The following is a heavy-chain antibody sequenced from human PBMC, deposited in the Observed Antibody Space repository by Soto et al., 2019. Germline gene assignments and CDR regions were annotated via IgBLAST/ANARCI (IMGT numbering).Heavy chain of an antibody. V-gene: IGHV3-13*01. Sequence: GGSLRLSCAASGFTFSSYDMHWVRQATGKGLEWVSAIGTAGDTYYPGSVKGRFTISRENAKNSLYLQMNSLRAGDTAVYYCAIAANAGSGSYYRPSAFDIWGQGTMVTVSS. CDR2: IGTAGDT. J-gene: IGHJ3*02. D-gene: IGHD3-10*01. CDR1: GFTFSSYD. CDR3: AIAANAGSGSYYRPSAFDI.